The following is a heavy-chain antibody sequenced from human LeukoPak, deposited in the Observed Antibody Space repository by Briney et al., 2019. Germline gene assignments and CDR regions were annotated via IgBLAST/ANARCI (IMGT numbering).Heavy chain of an antibody. D-gene: IGHD3-10*01. CDR2: ISGSGCTT. Sequence: PGGSLRLSCAASGFTFSSYAMSWVRQAPGKGLEWGSAISGSGCTTYYADSVKGRFTISRDNSKNTLYLQMNSLRAEDTAVYYCARVSRNVLLWFGESYYFDYWGQGTLVTVSS. CDR1: GFTFSSYA. J-gene: IGHJ4*02. V-gene: IGHV3-23*01. CDR3: ARVSRNVLLWFGESYYFDY.